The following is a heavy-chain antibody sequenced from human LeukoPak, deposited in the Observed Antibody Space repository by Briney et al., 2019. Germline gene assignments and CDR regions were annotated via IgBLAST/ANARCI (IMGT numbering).Heavy chain of an antibody. CDR1: GFTFSSYG. Sequence: HPGGSLRLSCAASGFTFSSYGMHWVRQAPGKGLEWVAFIRYDGSNKYYADSVKGRFTISRDNSKNTLYLQMNSLRAEDTAVYYCARAHEYSYGANDAFDIWGQGTMVTVSS. D-gene: IGHD5-18*01. CDR3: ARAHEYSYGANDAFDI. V-gene: IGHV3-30*02. CDR2: IRYDGSNK. J-gene: IGHJ3*02.